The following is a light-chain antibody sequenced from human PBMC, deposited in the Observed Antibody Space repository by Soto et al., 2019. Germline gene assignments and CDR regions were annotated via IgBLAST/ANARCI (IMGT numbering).Light chain of an antibody. CDR3: CSYAGSSTYV. Sequence: QSALTQPASVSGSPGQSITISCTGTSSDVGSYNLVSWYQQHPGKAPKLMIYEGSKRPSGVSNRFSGSKSGNTASLTISGLQAEDEADYYCCSYAGSSTYVFGPGPKVTV. J-gene: IGLJ1*01. CDR1: SSDVGSYNL. V-gene: IGLV2-23*01. CDR2: EGS.